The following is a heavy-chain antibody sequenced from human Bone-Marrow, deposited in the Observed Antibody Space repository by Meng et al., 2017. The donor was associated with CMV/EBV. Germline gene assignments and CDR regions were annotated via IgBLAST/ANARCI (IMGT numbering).Heavy chain of an antibody. Sequence: SVKVSCKASGGTFSSYAISWVRQAPGQGLEWMGGIIPIFGTANYAQKFQGRVTITTDESTSTAYMELSSLRSEDTAVYYCARDRESSSWYRGAFDIWGQGTMVTVPS. CDR3: ARDRESSSWYRGAFDI. CDR2: IIPIFGTA. D-gene: IGHD6-13*01. V-gene: IGHV1-69*05. J-gene: IGHJ3*02. CDR1: GGTFSSYA.